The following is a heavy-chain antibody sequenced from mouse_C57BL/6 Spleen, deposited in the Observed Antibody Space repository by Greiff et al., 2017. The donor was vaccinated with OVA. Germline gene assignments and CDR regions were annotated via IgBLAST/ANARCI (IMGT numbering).Heavy chain of an antibody. Sequence: VQLQQSGAELVKPGASVKMSCKASGYTFTSYWITWVKQRPGQGLEWIGDIYPGSGSTNYNEKFKSKATLTVDTSSSTAYMQLSSLTSEDSAVYYCARSYGSSPWFAYWGQGTLVTVSA. CDR2: IYPGSGST. CDR3: ARSYGSSPWFAY. CDR1: GYTFTSYW. V-gene: IGHV1-55*01. D-gene: IGHD1-1*01. J-gene: IGHJ3*01.